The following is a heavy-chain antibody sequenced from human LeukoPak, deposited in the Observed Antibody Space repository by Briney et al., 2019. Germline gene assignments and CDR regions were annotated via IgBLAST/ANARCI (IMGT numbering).Heavy chain of an antibody. Sequence: ESLKISCKTSGYNFPIYWIGWVRQLPGKGLEWMGIIYPADSDTRYSPSFQGQVTISVDKSTSSAYLQWSSLKASDSAMYYCARGRAWFDHWGQGTQVTVSS. V-gene: IGHV5-51*01. J-gene: IGHJ5*02. CDR1: GYNFPIYW. CDR3: ARGRAWFDH. D-gene: IGHD1-26*01. CDR2: IYPADSDT.